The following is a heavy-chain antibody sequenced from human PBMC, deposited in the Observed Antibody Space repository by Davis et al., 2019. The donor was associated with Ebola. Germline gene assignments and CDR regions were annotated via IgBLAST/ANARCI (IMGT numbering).Heavy chain of an antibody. CDR3: ARDARGWLQSSSDFDY. Sequence: GESLKISCAASGFTFSSYAMHWVRQTPGKGLEWVALISYDGSNKDYADSVKGRFTISRDNYYKMVYLQMNSLRDEDTAVYYCARDARGWLQSSSDFDYWGQGTLVTVSS. CDR1: GFTFSSYA. V-gene: IGHV3-30*04. CDR2: ISYDGSNK. J-gene: IGHJ4*02. D-gene: IGHD5-24*01.